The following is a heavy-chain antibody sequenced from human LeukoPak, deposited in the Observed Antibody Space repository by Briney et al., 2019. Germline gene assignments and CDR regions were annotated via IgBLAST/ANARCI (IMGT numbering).Heavy chain of an antibody. CDR1: GFTFSSYP. V-gene: IGHV3-30*04. CDR2: ISYDGSDI. CDR3: ARESQGGNFDWLLTK. J-gene: IGHJ4*02. D-gene: IGHD3-9*01. Sequence: GGSLRLFCVVSGFTFSSYPMHWVRQAPGKGLEWVAVISYDGSDIYYGDSAKGRFTISRDNSKNTLNLQMNSLRPEDTAVYYCARESQGGNFDWLLTKWGQGTLVTVSS.